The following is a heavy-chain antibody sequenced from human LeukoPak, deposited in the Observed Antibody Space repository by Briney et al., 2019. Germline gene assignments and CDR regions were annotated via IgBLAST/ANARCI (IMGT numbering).Heavy chain of an antibody. CDR2: INWNGGST. Sequence: PGGSLRLSCAASGFTFADYGMSWVRQAPGKGLEWVSGINWNGGSTGYADSLKGRFTISRDNAKNSLYLQMNSLRAEDTALYYCARTGGGDFWSGYCYWGQGTLVTVSS. CDR1: GFTFADYG. J-gene: IGHJ4*02. D-gene: IGHD3-3*01. V-gene: IGHV3-20*04. CDR3: ARTGGGDFWSGYCY.